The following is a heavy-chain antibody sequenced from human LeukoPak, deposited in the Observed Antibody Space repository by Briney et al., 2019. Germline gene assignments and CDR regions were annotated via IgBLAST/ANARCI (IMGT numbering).Heavy chain of an antibody. J-gene: IGHJ4*02. CDR2: IYHTGNT. CDR1: FYSISSGYY. CDR3: ARAGYSSSWGLDY. D-gene: IGHD6-13*01. V-gene: IGHV4-38-2*02. Sequence: SETLSLTCTVSFYSISSGYYWGWIRQPPGKGLEWIGNIYHTGNTYYNPSLKSRVTISVDTSKNQFSLKLSSVTAADTAVYYCARAGYSSSWGLDYWGQGTLVTVSS.